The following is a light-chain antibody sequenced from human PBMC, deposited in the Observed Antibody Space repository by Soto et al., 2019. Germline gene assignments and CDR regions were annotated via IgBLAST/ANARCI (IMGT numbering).Light chain of an antibody. CDR1: SSDVGGYNY. J-gene: IGLJ2*01. CDR2: DVS. V-gene: IGLV2-14*01. CDR3: SSYTSSSPVV. Sequence: QPASVSGSPGQSITISCTGNSSDVGGYNYVSWYQQHPGKAPKLMIYDVSNRPSGVSNRFSGSKSGNTASLTISGLQAEDEADYYCSSYTSSSPVVFGGGTKLTVL.